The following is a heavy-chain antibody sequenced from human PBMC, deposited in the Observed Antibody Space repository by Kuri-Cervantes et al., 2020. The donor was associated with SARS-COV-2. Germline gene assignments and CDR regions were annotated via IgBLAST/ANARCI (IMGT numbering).Heavy chain of an antibody. V-gene: IGHV1-18*01. D-gene: IGHD1-26*01. Sequence: ASVKVSCKASGYTFTSYGISWVRQAPGQGLEWMGWISAYNGNTNYPQRLQGRVTMTTDTSTCTAYMELRSLRSDDTAVYYCARSGSRGDYYYGLDVWGQGTRVTV. CDR1: GYTFTSYG. CDR2: ISAYNGNT. J-gene: IGHJ6*02. CDR3: ARSGSRGDYYYGLDV.